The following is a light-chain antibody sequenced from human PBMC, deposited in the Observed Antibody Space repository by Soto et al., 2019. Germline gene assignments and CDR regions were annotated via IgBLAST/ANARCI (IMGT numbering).Light chain of an antibody. CDR1: QSVLYSSNNKNY. J-gene: IGKJ2*01. CDR2: WAS. Sequence: DIVMTQSPDSLAVSLGERATINCKSSQSVLYSSNNKNYLAWYQQKPGQPPKLLIYWASTRESGVPDRFSGSGSGTDFTLTISSLLAEDAAVYYCQQYYSTPYTFGQGTMLEIK. CDR3: QQYYSTPYT. V-gene: IGKV4-1*01.